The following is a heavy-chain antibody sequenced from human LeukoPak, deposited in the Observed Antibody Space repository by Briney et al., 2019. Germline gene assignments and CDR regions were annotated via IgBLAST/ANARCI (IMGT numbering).Heavy chain of an antibody. CDR1: GGSISSYY. CDR2: IYYSGST. D-gene: IGHD6-19*01. CDR3: ARGGSSGWYWNYYYGMDV. J-gene: IGHJ6*02. Sequence: PSETLSLTCTVSGGSISSYYWSWIRQPPGKGLEWIGYIYYSGSTNYNPSLKSRVTISVDTSKNQFSLKLSSVTAADTAVYYCARGGSSGWYWNYYYGMDVWGQGTTVTVSS. V-gene: IGHV4-59*01.